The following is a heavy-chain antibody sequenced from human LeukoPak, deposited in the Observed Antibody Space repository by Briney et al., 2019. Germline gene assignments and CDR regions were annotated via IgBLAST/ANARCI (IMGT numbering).Heavy chain of an antibody. CDR3: AGNMGGYTYSFGY. Sequence: PSETLSLTCTVSGSSISSYYWSWIRQPPGKGLEWIGYIYYSGSTNNNPSLKSRVTISVDTSKNQFSLKLSSVTAADTAVYYCAGNMGGYTYSFGYWGQGTLVTVSS. J-gene: IGHJ4*02. CDR2: IYYSGST. D-gene: IGHD5-18*01. V-gene: IGHV4-59*01. CDR1: GSSISSYY.